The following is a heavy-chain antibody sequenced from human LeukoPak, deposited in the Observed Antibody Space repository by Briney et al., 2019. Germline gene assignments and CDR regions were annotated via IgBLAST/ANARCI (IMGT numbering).Heavy chain of an antibody. V-gene: IGHV3-9*01. D-gene: IGHD3-10*01. CDR1: GFTFSIYE. CDR2: ISWNSDTI. J-gene: IGHJ5*01. CDR3: IKAGGAGSYYYWFDS. Sequence: GGSLRLSCAASGFTFSIYEMNWVRQAPGKGLEWVSGISWNSDTIGYADSVKGRFTISRDNAKNSVYLQMNSLRPEDTALYYCIKAGGAGSYYYWFDSWGQGTLVTVSS.